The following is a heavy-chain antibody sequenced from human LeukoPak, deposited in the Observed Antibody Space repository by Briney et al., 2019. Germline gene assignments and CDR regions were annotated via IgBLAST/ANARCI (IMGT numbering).Heavy chain of an antibody. Sequence: GGSLTLSCAASGFTFSSYSMNWVRQAPGKGLEWVSSISNSSSYIYYADSVKGRFTISRDNAKNSQYLQMNSLRAEDTAVYYCARDQWLVHPEGVDYYYGMDVWGQGTTVTVSS. CDR1: GFTFSSYS. CDR2: ISNSSSYI. J-gene: IGHJ6*02. D-gene: IGHD6-19*01. CDR3: ARDQWLVHPEGVDYYYGMDV. V-gene: IGHV3-21*01.